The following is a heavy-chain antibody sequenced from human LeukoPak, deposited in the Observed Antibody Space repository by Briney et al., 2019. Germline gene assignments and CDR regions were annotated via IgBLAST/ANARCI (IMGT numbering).Heavy chain of an antibody. CDR3: ARQGKSGYFPDY. V-gene: IGHV4-59*01. J-gene: IGHJ4*02. Sequence: SETLSLTCTVSGGSISSYYWSWIRQPPGKGLEWIGYIYYSGSTNYNPSLKSRVTISVDTSKNQFSLKLSSVTAADTAVYYCARQGKSGYFPDYWGQGTLVTVSS. D-gene: IGHD3-22*01. CDR2: IYYSGST. CDR1: GGSISSYY.